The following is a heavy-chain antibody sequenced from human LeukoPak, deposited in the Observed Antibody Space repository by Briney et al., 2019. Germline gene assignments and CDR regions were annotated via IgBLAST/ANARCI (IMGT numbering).Heavy chain of an antibody. D-gene: IGHD3-3*01. V-gene: IGHV3-21*01. CDR2: ISSSSSYI. J-gene: IGHJ4*02. CDR3: ALTAFWSGYSIDGVFDY. CDR1: GFTFSSYS. Sequence: GGSLRLSCAASGFTFSSYSMNWVRQAPGKGLEWVSSISSSSSYIYYADSVKGRFTISRDNAKNSLYLQMNSLRAEDTAVYYCALTAFWSGYSIDGVFDYWGQGTLVTVSS.